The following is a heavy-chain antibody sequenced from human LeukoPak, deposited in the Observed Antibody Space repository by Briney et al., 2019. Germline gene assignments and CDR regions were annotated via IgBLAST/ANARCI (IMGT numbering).Heavy chain of an antibody. Sequence: SQTLSLTCAISGDSVSSNSAVWNWIRQSPSRGLEWLGRTYYRSKRYNDYAVSVKSRITIKPDTSKNQFSQQLNSATPEDTAVYYCARLGLGGAFDIWGQGTMVTVSS. CDR1: GDSVSSNSAV. CDR3: ARLGLGGAFDI. D-gene: IGHD2-15*01. V-gene: IGHV6-1*01. CDR2: TYYRSKRYN. J-gene: IGHJ3*02.